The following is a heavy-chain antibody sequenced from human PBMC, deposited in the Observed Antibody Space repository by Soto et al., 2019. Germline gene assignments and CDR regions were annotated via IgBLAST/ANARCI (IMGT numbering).Heavy chain of an antibody. CDR3: ARESTVTTFSSWFDP. J-gene: IGHJ5*02. D-gene: IGHD4-17*01. Sequence: PSETLSLTCTVSGGSISSYYWSWIRQPPGKGLEWIGYIHYSGSTNYNPSLKSRVTISVDTSKNRFSLKLSSVTAADTAVYHCARESTVTTFSSWFDPWGQGTLVTVSS. CDR2: IHYSGST. CDR1: GGSISSYY. V-gene: IGHV4-59*01.